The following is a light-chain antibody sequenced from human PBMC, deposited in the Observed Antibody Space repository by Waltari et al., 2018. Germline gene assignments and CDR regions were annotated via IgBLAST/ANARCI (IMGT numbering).Light chain of an antibody. CDR1: SSDLGSYNY. CDR3: TSFSSDSTPLV. Sequence: QSALTQPASVSGSLGQSITMSCTGASSDLGSYNYVSWYQQHPGKAPKLLLYDVSNRPSGVSNRFSGSKSGNTASLTISGLQSEDEADYYCTSFSSDSTPLVFGTGTRVTV. CDR2: DVS. J-gene: IGLJ1*01. V-gene: IGLV2-14*03.